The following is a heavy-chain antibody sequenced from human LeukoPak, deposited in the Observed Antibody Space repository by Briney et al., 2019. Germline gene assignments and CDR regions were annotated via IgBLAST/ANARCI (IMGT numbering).Heavy chain of an antibody. CDR1: GGSISSSSYY. D-gene: IGHD3-9*01. Sequence: PSETLSLTCTVSGGSISSSSYYWGWIRQPPGKGLEWIGSIYYSGSTYYNPSLKSRVTISVDTSKNQFSLKLSSVTAADTAVYYCARDLHDILTANNWFDPWGQGTLVTVSS. J-gene: IGHJ5*02. V-gene: IGHV4-39*07. CDR3: ARDLHDILTANNWFDP. CDR2: IYYSGST.